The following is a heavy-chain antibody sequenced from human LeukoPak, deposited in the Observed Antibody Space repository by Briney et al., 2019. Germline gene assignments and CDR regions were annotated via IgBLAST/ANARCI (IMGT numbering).Heavy chain of an antibody. J-gene: IGHJ3*02. D-gene: IGHD6-6*01. V-gene: IGHV4-39*01. CDR2: IYYSGST. CDR3: ARTLDSSSSVPFYI. Sequence: PSETLSLTCTVSGGSISSSSYYWGWIRQPPGKGLEWIGTIYYSGSTYYNPSLKSRVTISVDTSKNQFSLKLSSVTAADTAVYFCARTLDSSSSVPFYIWGQGTMVTVSS. CDR1: GGSISSSSYY.